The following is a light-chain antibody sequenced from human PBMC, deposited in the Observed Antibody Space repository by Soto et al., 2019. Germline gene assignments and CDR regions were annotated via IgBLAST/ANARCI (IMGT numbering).Light chain of an antibody. V-gene: IGKV4-1*01. CDR2: WAS. Sequence: DIVMTQSPDFLAVSLGERAAFNCKSSQSVLTSSNNKNYLAWYQQRPGQPPKLLIYWASIRESGVPDRFSGGWSGTHFTLTIYNLHAEDVAVYYCQQYYSAPPYTFGQGTKLEIK. CDR3: QQYYSAPPYT. J-gene: IGKJ2*01. CDR1: QSVLTSSNNKNY.